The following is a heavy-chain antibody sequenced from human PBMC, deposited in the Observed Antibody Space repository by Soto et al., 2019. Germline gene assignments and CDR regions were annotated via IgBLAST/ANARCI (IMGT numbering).Heavy chain of an antibody. D-gene: IGHD5-12*01. CDR3: AKDLSREVATTTKMYYHYGMDV. CDR2: ISYDGSNK. CDR1: GFTFRSYV. J-gene: IGHJ6*02. V-gene: IGHV3-30*18. Sequence: ESGGGVVQPGRSLRLSCAASGFTFRSYVMHWVRQAPGKGLEWVAIISYDGSNKYYVNSVKGRLTISRDNSNNTLYLQMNSLRAEDTAIYYCAKDLSREVATTTKMYYHYGMDVWGQGTTVTVSS.